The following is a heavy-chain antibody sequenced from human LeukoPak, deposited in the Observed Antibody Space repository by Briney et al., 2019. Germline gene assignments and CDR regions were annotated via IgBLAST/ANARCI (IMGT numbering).Heavy chain of an antibody. CDR1: GYTFTSYG. Sequence: ASVKVSCKASGYTFTSYGISWVRQAPGQGLEWMGWINPNSGGTNYAQKFQGRVTMTRDTSISTAYMELSRLRSDDTAVYYCARDVREASGFDYWGQGTLVTVSS. CDR3: ARDVREASGFDY. CDR2: INPNSGGT. J-gene: IGHJ4*02. D-gene: IGHD1-26*01. V-gene: IGHV1-2*02.